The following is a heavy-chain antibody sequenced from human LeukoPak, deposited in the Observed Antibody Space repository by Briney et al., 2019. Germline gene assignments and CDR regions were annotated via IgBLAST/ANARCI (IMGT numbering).Heavy chain of an antibody. CDR3: AEGTTA. J-gene: IGHJ5*02. Sequence: GGSLRLSCAASGFTFTNHWMIWVRQAPGKGLEGVANINQDGSEKFYVDSVKGRFTISRDNAKNSLYLQMNSLRAEDTVVYYCAEGTTAWGQGTLVTVSS. CDR1: GFTFTNHW. D-gene: IGHD2/OR15-2a*01. CDR2: INQDGSEK. V-gene: IGHV3-7*01.